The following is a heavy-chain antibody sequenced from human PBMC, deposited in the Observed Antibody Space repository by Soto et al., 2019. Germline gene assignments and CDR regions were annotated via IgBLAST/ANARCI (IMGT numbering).Heavy chain of an antibody. CDR1: GGSVSSGSYY. V-gene: IGHV4-61*01. CDR2: IYYSGST. D-gene: IGHD3-10*01. CDR3: ARFTRVSLQFDP. Sequence: PSETLSLTCTVSGGSVSSGSYYWSWIRQPPGKGLEWIGYIYYSGSTNYNPSLKSRVTISVDTSKNQFSLKLSSVTAADTAVYYCARFTRVSLQFDPWGQGTLVTVSS. J-gene: IGHJ5*02.